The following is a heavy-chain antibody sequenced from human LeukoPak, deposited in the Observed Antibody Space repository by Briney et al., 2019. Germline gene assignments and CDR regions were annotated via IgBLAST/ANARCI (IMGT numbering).Heavy chain of an antibody. CDR1: GFTFSSYA. CDR2: ISYDGSNK. Sequence: GRSLRLSCAASGFTFSSYAMHWVRQAPGMGLEWVAAISYDGSNKYYADSVKGRFTISRDNSKNTLYLQMNSLRAEDTAVYYCARDRSLGELSLYPNYWGQGTLVTVSS. CDR3: ARDRSLGELSLYPNY. J-gene: IGHJ4*02. V-gene: IGHV3-30-3*01. D-gene: IGHD3-16*02.